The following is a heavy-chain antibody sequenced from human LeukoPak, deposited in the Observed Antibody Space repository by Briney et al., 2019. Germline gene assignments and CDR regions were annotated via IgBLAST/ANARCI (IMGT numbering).Heavy chain of an antibody. CDR3: ARIMSGYSSGWYGDY. D-gene: IGHD6-19*01. CDR1: GYSFTSYW. CDR2: IYPGDSDT. Sequence: GESLKISCKGSGYSFTSYWIGWVRQMPGKGLEWMGIIYPGDSDTRYSPSFQGQVTISADKSISTAYLQWSSLEASDTAMYYCARIMSGYSSGWYGDYWGQGTLVTVSS. J-gene: IGHJ4*02. V-gene: IGHV5-51*01.